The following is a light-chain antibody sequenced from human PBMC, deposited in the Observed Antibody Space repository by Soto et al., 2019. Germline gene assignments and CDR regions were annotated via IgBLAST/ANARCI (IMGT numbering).Light chain of an antibody. CDR2: YGT. CDR3: QVWDSTSDHPV. CDR1: NIGSKS. V-gene: IGLV3-21*04. Sequence: SYELTQPPSVSVAPGKTARITCGGDNIGSKSVHWYQQRPGQAPVLVITYGTDRPSGIPERFSGSNSGNTATLTISRVEAGDEAEYYCQVWDSTSDHPVFGGGTKVTVL. J-gene: IGLJ2*01.